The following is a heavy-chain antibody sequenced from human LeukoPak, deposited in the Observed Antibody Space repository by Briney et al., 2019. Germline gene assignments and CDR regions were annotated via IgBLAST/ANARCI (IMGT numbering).Heavy chain of an antibody. V-gene: IGHV3-23*01. CDR3: AKVGNYGDYGWYYFEY. Sequence: GSLRLSCAASGFTFSSYGMSWVRQAPGKGLEWVSAISGSGDSTYYADSVKGRFTISRDNSKNTLYLQMNSLGAEDTAVYYCAKVGNYGDYGWYYFEYWGQGTLVTVSS. CDR1: GFTFSSYG. J-gene: IGHJ4*02. D-gene: IGHD4-17*01. CDR2: ISGSGDST.